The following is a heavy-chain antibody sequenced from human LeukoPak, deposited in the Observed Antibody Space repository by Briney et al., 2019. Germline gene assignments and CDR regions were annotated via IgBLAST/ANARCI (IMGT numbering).Heavy chain of an antibody. CDR3: ARDRGSGLYSGMDV. V-gene: IGHV1-18*01. J-gene: IGHJ6*02. Sequence: ASVKVSCKASGYTFTSYGISWVRHAPGQGLEWMGWISAYNGNTNYEQKLQGRVAMTTDTSTSTAYMELRSLRSDDAAVYYCARDRGSGLYSGMDVWGQGTTVTVSS. CDR2: ISAYNGNT. D-gene: IGHD6-19*01. CDR1: GYTFTSYG.